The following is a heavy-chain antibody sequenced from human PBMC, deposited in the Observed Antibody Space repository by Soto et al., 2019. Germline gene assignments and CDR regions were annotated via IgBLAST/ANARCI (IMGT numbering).Heavy chain of an antibody. V-gene: IGHV3-23*01. CDR1: GFTFSSYA. J-gene: IGHJ4*02. CDR3: AKDQGYSPIHFGYYFDY. CDR2: ISGSGGST. Sequence: EVQLLESGGGLVQPGGSLRLSCAASGFTFSSYAMSWVRQAPGKGLEWVSAISGSGGSTYYADSVKGRFTISRDNSKNTLYLQMNSPRAEDTAVYYCAKDQGYSPIHFGYYFDYWGQGTLVTVSS. D-gene: IGHD5-18*01.